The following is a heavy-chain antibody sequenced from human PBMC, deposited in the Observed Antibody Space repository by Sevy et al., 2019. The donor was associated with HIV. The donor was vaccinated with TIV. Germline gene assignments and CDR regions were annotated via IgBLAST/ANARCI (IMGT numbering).Heavy chain of an antibody. CDR2: FTPFFGTG. V-gene: IGHV1-69*05. J-gene: IGHJ4*02. Sequence: ASVKVSCKASGGTFSNYAINWVRQAPGQGLEWMGGFTPFFGTGNYALKFQDRVTITTDESARVAYMELSSLTSEDTAVYYCARGNAVTTRGDYFESWGQGSLVTVSS. CDR3: ARGNAVTTRGDYFES. D-gene: IGHD4-17*01. CDR1: GGTFSNYA.